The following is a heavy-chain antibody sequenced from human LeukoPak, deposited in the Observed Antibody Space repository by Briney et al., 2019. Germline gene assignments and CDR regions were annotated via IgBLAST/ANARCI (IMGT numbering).Heavy chain of an antibody. CDR2: INHSGST. Sequence: PSETLSPTCAVYGGSFSGYYWSWIRQPPGKGLEWIGEINHSGSTNYNPSLKSRVTISVDTSKNQFSLKLSSVTAADTAVYYCAREGRSYYYFWSGYYHNWFDPWGQGTLVTVS. CDR3: AREGRSYYYFWSGYYHNWFDP. V-gene: IGHV4-34*01. D-gene: IGHD3-3*01. CDR1: GGSFSGYY. J-gene: IGHJ5*02.